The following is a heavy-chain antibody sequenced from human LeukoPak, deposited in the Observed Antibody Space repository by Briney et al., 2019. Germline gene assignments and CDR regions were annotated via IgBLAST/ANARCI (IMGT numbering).Heavy chain of an antibody. V-gene: IGHV1-2*02. CDR1: GYTFTGYN. J-gene: IGHJ4*02. CDR2: INPNSGGT. Sequence: APVKVSCKASGYTFTGYNMQWLRQAPGQGLEWMGWINPNSGGTNYAQKFQGRVTMTRDTSISTAYMELSRLRSDDTAVYYCARDGHFDCWGQGTLVTVSS. CDR3: ARDGHFDC.